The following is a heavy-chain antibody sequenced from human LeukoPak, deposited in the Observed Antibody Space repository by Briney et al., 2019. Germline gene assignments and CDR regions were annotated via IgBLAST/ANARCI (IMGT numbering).Heavy chain of an antibody. CDR1: GFTFSSYW. CDR3: ARDCGASGCDY. D-gene: IGHD5-12*01. Sequence: PGGSLRLSCAASGFTFSSYWMHWVRQAPGKGLVWVSRISDDGSSTTNANSVKGRFTISRDNAKNTAYLQMNSLGVEDTAVYYCARDCGASGCDYWGQGTLVTVSS. V-gene: IGHV3-74*01. J-gene: IGHJ4*02. CDR2: ISDDGSST.